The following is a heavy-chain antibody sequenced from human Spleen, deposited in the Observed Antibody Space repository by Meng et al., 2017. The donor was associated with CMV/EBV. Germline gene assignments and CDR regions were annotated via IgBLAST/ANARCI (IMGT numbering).Heavy chain of an antibody. V-gene: IGHV3-74*01. Sequence: GESLKISCAASGFTFSGYWMHWVRQAPGKGLVWVSRINTDGSSTNYADSVKGRFTISRDNAKNSLYLHMNSLRAEDTAVYYCAKDPRNDIALAGTNYFDYWGQGTLVTVSS. J-gene: IGHJ4*02. CDR3: AKDPRNDIALAGTNYFDY. D-gene: IGHD6-19*01. CDR2: INTDGSST. CDR1: GFTFSGYW.